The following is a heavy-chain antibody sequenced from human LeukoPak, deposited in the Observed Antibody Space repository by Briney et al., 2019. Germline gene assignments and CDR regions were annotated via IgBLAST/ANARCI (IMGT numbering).Heavy chain of an antibody. CDR3: ARDPYSNYFDL. J-gene: IGHJ4*02. Sequence: SETLSLTCTVSGDSISRYYWSWIRQPPGKGLEWIGYIYYSGSTNYNPSLKSRVTISVDTSKNQFSLKLSSVTAADTAVYYCARDPYSNYFDLWGQGTLVTVSS. V-gene: IGHV4-59*01. CDR2: IYYSGST. D-gene: IGHD1-26*01. CDR1: GDSISRYY.